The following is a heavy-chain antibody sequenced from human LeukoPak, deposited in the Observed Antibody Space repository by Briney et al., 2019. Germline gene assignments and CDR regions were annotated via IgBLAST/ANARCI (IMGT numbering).Heavy chain of an antibody. Sequence: GGSLRLSCAASGFTFSSYAMSWVRQAPGKGLEWVSAISGSGGSTYYADSVKGRFTISRDNAKNSLYLQMNSLRAEDTAVYYCARDYGGSSPFDYWGQGTVVTVSS. D-gene: IGHD4-23*01. V-gene: IGHV3-23*01. J-gene: IGHJ4*02. CDR3: ARDYGGSSPFDY. CDR2: ISGSGGST. CDR1: GFTFSSYA.